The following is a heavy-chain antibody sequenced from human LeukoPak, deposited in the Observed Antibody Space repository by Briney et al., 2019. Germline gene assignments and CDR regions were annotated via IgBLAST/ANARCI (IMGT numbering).Heavy chain of an antibody. Sequence: GGSLRLSCAASGFTFSSYSMNWVRQAPGKGLEWVSCISGSSSYIYYADSVKGRFTISRDNAKNSLHLQMNSLRAEDTALYYCARAHNWKYGTFEHWGQGTLVTVSS. V-gene: IGHV3-21*01. CDR2: ISGSSSYI. J-gene: IGHJ4*02. CDR1: GFTFSSYS. D-gene: IGHD1-7*01. CDR3: ARAHNWKYGTFEH.